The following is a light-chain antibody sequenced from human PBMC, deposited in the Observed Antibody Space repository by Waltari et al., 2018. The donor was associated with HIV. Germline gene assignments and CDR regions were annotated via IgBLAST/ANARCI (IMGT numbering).Light chain of an antibody. V-gene: IGLV2-23*01. CDR2: EGI. CDR1: SSDIGNYNL. J-gene: IGLJ2*01. Sequence: QSALTQPASVSGSPGQSITISCTGTSSDIGNYNLVSWYQQHPGKAPKLIIYEGIKRPSGVSKLISGSKSANTASLTIAGLQAEDEADYFCSSYGGSSNWLFGGGTKLTVL. CDR3: SSYGGSSNWL.